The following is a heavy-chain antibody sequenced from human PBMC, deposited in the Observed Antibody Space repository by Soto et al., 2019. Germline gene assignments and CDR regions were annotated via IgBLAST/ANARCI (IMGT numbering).Heavy chain of an antibody. CDR2: IYYSGST. Sequence: QVQLQESGPGLVKPSQTLSLTCTVSGGSISSGGYYWSWIRQHPGKGLEWIGYIYYSGSTYYNPSLKRRVTISVDTSKNPFSLKLSSVTAADTAVYYCARSIAVAGTPDYWGQGTLVTVSS. V-gene: IGHV4-31*03. J-gene: IGHJ4*02. CDR3: ARSIAVAGTPDY. CDR1: GGSISSGGYY. D-gene: IGHD6-19*01.